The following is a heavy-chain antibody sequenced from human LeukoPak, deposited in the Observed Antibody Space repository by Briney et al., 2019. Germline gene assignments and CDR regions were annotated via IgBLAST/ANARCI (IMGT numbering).Heavy chain of an antibody. V-gene: IGHV3-9*01. CDR1: GFTFDDYA. CDR2: ISWNSGSI. J-gene: IGHJ4*02. D-gene: IGHD3-16*01. Sequence: GGSLRLSCAASGFTFDDYAMHWVRQAPGKGLEWVSGISWNSGSIGYADSVKGRFTISRDNAKSSLYLQMNSLRAEDTALYYCAKGGGDYWGQGTLVTVSS. CDR3: AKGGGDY.